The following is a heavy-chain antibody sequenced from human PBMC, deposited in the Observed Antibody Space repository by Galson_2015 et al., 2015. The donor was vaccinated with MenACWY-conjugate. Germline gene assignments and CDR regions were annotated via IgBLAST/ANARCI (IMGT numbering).Heavy chain of an antibody. D-gene: IGHD1-7*01. Sequence: SLRLSCAASGLTFGTYEMNWVRQAPGKGLQWISYISSSSSTIHYADSVKGRFTISRDNAKNSLYLQMNSLRAEDTAVYYCVKDRWNRYNWNYAFDIWGQGTMVTVS. CDR3: VKDRWNRYNWNYAFDI. CDR2: ISSSSSTI. V-gene: IGHV3-48*03. J-gene: IGHJ3*02. CDR1: GLTFGTYE.